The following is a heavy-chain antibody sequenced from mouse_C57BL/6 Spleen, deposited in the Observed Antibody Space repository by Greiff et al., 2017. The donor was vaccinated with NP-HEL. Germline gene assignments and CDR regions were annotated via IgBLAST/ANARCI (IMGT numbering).Heavy chain of an antibody. V-gene: IGHV5-16*01. CDR3: ARDRAIYYGYDEDAMDY. Sequence: EVKLVESEGGLVQPGSSMKLSCTASGFTFSDYYMAWVRQVPEKGLEWVANINYDGSSTYYLDSLKSRFIISRDNAKNILYLQMSSLKSEDTATYYCARDRAIYYGYDEDAMDYWGQGTSVTVSS. D-gene: IGHD2-2*01. J-gene: IGHJ4*01. CDR1: GFTFSDYY. CDR2: INYDGSST.